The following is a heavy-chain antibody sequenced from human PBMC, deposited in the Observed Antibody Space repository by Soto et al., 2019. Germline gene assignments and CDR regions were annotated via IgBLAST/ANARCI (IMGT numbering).Heavy chain of an antibody. CDR1: GFTFSSYA. D-gene: IGHD2-2*01. Sequence: QVQLVESGGGVVQPGRSLRLSCAASGFTFSSYAMHWVRQAPGKGLEWVAVISYDGSNKYYADSVKGRFTISRDNSKNTLYLQMNSLRAEDTAVYYCARDRGISTLDPWGQGTLVTVSS. CDR2: ISYDGSNK. V-gene: IGHV3-30-3*01. J-gene: IGHJ5*02. CDR3: ARDRGISTLDP.